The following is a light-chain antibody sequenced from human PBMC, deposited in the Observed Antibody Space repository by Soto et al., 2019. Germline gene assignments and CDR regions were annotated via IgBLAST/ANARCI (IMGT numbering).Light chain of an antibody. Sequence: DIQMTQSPSSLSASVGDRGIITCRASQSIASYLIWYQQKPGQAPKVLIYGASTLQSGVPSRFSGSGSGTDFTLTISSLQPEDFATYYCQQSYSIPPYTFGQGTKLEIK. CDR3: QQSYSIPPYT. CDR1: QSIASY. CDR2: GAS. J-gene: IGKJ2*01. V-gene: IGKV1-39*01.